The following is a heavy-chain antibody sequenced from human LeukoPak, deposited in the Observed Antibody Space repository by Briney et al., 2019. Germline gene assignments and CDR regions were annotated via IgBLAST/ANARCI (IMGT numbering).Heavy chain of an antibody. CDR1: GFTFSNYA. Sequence: GGSLRLSCAASGFTFSNYAMHWVRQAPGKGLEWVAVISYDGSNKYYADSVKGRFTISRDNSKNTLYLQMNSLRAEDTAVYYCARERINYDILSVWGQGTLVTVSS. CDR2: ISYDGSNK. J-gene: IGHJ4*02. CDR3: ARERINYDILSV. V-gene: IGHV3-30*19. D-gene: IGHD3-9*01.